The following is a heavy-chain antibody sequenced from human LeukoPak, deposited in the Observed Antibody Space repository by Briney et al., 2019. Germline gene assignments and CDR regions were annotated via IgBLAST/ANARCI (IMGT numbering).Heavy chain of an antibody. CDR2: IYYSGST. Sequence: SETLSLTCTVSGGSISTYYWSWIRQPPGKGLEWIGYIYYSGSTNYSPSLQSRVTISVDTSRNQFSLRLSSVTAADTAMYYCARSGTKTNGFDYWGQGTLVTISS. CDR3: ARSGTKTNGFDY. V-gene: IGHV4-59*01. J-gene: IGHJ4*02. D-gene: IGHD2-8*01. CDR1: GGSISTYY.